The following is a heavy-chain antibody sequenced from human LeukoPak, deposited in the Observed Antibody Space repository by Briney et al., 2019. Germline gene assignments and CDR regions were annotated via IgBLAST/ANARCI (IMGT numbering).Heavy chain of an antibody. J-gene: IGHJ4*02. D-gene: IGHD3-22*01. Sequence: GGSLRLSCAASGFTLSSHAMSWVRQAPGKGLEWVSIASSSGGTTHYADSVKGRFTISRDNSKNMLYLQMNSLRAEDTAVYYCSNGIYDNSYWGQGTLVTVSS. CDR2: ASSSGGTT. V-gene: IGHV3-23*01. CDR3: SNGIYDNSY. CDR1: GFTLSSHA.